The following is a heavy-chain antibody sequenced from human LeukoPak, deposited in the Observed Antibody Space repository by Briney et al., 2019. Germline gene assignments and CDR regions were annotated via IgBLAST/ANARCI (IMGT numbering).Heavy chain of an antibody. CDR1: GGSISSYY. V-gene: IGHV4-59*12. Sequence: SETLSLTCTVSGGSISSYYWSWIRQPPGKGLEWIGYIYYSGSTNYNPSLKSRVTISVDTSKNQFSLKLSSVTAADTAVYYCAKSNAWDWFDPWGQGTLVTVSS. CDR2: IYYSGST. CDR3: AKSNAWDWFDP. J-gene: IGHJ5*02. D-gene: IGHD4-11*01.